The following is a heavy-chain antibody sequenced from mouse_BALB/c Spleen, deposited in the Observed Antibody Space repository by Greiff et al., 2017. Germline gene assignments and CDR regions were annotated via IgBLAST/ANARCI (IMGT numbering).Heavy chain of an antibody. CDR1: GYTFTDYA. CDR3: ARGIYYGNYDYAMDY. J-gene: IGHJ4*01. D-gene: IGHD2-1*01. V-gene: IGHV1S137*01. CDR2: ISTYYGDA. Sequence: QVQLQQSGAELVRPGVSVKISCKGSGYTFTDYAMHWVKQSHAKSLEWIGVISTYYGDASYNQKFKGKATMTVDKSSSTAYMELARLTSEDSAIYYCARGIYYGNYDYAMDYWGQGTSVTVSS.